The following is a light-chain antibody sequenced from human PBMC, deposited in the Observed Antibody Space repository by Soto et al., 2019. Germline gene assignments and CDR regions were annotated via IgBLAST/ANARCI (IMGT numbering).Light chain of an antibody. CDR3: QHYDNLPLLT. Sequence: DIQMTQSPSSLSAFVGDRVSFTCQASQDISHSLNWYQQKAGRAPKLLIYDASNLETGVPSRFSGSGSGTDFTFTISSLQPEDIATYYCQHYDNLPLLTFGGGTKVEIK. CDR2: DAS. CDR1: QDISHS. V-gene: IGKV1-33*01. J-gene: IGKJ4*01.